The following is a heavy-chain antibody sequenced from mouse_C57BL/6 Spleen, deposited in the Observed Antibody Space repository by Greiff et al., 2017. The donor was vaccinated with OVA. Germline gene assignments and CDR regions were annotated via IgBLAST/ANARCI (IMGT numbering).Heavy chain of an antibody. CDR3: AKYDYDVGYFDY. Sequence: ESGPGLVKPSQSLSLTCSVTGYSITSGYYWNWIRQFPGNKLEWMGYISYDGSNNYNPSLKNRISITRDTSKNQFFLKLNSVTTEDTATYYCAKYDYDVGYFDYWGQGTTLTVSS. V-gene: IGHV3-6*01. J-gene: IGHJ2*01. CDR1: GYSITSGYY. CDR2: ISYDGSN. D-gene: IGHD2-4*01.